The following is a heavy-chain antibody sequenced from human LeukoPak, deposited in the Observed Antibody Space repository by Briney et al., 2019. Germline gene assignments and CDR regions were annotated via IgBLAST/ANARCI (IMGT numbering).Heavy chain of an antibody. CDR2: IRFDGTNK. CDR3: AREYYYGSGSCLGY. J-gene: IGHJ4*02. Sequence: GGSLRLSCAASEFTFSNYGMHWVRQAPGKGLEWVALIRFDGTNKYYADSVKGRSTISRDNSKNTLYLQMNSLRAEDTAGYYCAREYYYGSGSCLGYWGQGTLVTVSS. V-gene: IGHV3-30*12. CDR1: EFTFSNYG. D-gene: IGHD3-10*01.